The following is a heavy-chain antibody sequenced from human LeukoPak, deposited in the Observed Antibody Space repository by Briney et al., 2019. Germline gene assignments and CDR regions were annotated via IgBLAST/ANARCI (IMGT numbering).Heavy chain of an antibody. V-gene: IGHV1-18*01. CDR3: ARGLAYSSGPYPDY. J-gene: IGHJ4*02. CDR1: GYTFTSYG. Sequence: GASVKVSCKASGYTFTSYGISWVRQAPGQGLEWMGWISAYNGNTNYAQKLQGRVTMTTDTSTSAAYMELRSLRPDDTAVYYCARGLAYSSGPYPDYWGQGTLVTVSS. CDR2: ISAYNGNT. D-gene: IGHD6-19*01.